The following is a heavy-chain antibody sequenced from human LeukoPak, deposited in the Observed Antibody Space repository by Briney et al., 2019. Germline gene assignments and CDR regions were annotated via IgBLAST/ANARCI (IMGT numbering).Heavy chain of an antibody. CDR2: IYHSGST. D-gene: IGHD6-13*01. CDR1: GGSISSSNW. CDR3: ARGSSWSEYWYFDL. J-gene: IGHJ2*01. V-gene: IGHV4-4*02. Sequence: PSGTLSLTCAVSGGSISSSNWWSWVRQPPGKGLEWIGEIYHSGSTNYNPSLKSRVTISVDKSKNQFSLKLSSVTAADTAVYYCARGSSWSEYWYFDLWGRGTLVTVSS.